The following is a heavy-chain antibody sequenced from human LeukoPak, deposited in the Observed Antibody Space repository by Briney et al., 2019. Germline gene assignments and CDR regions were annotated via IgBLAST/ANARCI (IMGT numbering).Heavy chain of an antibody. CDR2: ISYDGSNK. CDR3: AKDAVVVVAAVYFDY. D-gene: IGHD2-15*01. CDR1: GFTFSSYG. J-gene: IGHJ4*02. Sequence: GGSLRLSCATSGFTFSSYGMHWVRQAPGKVLKCGAVISYDGSNKYYADSVKGRFTISRDNSTNTLYLQMNSLRAEDTAVYYCAKDAVVVVAAVYFDYWGQGTLVTVSS. V-gene: IGHV3-30*18.